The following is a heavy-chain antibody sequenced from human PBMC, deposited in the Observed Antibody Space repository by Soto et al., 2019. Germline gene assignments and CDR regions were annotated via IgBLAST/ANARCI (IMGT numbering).Heavy chain of an antibody. CDR2: ISGSGGST. CDR1: GFTFRSYA. Sequence: GGSLRLSCAASGFTFRSYARSWVRQAPGKGLERVSAISGSGGSTYYADSVKGRFTISRDNSKNTLYLQMNSLRAEDTAVYYCAKAYYDFWSGYPKTNWFDPWGQGTLVTVSS. J-gene: IGHJ5*02. D-gene: IGHD3-3*01. V-gene: IGHV3-23*01. CDR3: AKAYYDFWSGYPKTNWFDP.